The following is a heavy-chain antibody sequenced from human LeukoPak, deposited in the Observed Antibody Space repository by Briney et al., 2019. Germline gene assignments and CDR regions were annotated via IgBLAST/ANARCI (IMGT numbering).Heavy chain of an antibody. CDR3: ATARGFGELYYYYYYMDV. CDR1: GFTFSAYG. CDR2: ISGSGGST. V-gene: IGHV3-23*01. D-gene: IGHD3-10*01. Sequence: GGTLRLSCAASGFTFSAYGMTWVRQAPGKGLEWVSAISGSGGSTYYADSVKGRFTISRDNSKNTLYLQMNSLRAEDTAVYYCATARGFGELYYYYYYMDVWGKGTTVTVSS. J-gene: IGHJ6*03.